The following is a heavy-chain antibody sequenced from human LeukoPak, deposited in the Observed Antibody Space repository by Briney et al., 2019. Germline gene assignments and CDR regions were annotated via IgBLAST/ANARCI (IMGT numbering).Heavy chain of an antibody. CDR3: ARAPPYCSGGSCYGGSDY. J-gene: IGHJ4*02. V-gene: IGHV3-48*03. CDR2: ISSSGSTI. CDR1: GFTLSSYE. D-gene: IGHD2-15*01. Sequence: GGSLRLSCAASGFTLSSYEMNWVRQAPGKGLEWVSYISSSGSTIYYADSVKGRFTISRDNAKNSLYLQMNSLRAEDTAVYYCARAPPYCSGGSCYGGSDYWGQGTLVTVSS.